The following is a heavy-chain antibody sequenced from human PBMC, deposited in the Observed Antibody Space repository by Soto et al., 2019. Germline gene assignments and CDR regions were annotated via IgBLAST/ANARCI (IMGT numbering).Heavy chain of an antibody. CDR3: ARPASDSSGTAADP. Sequence: QVQLQESGPGLVKPSQTLSLTCTVSGGSISSGNNYWSWIRQHPGKGREWIGYIYYSGRTYYNPSLKSRVTISVDTSKNQFSLKLRSVTAADTAVYYCARPASDSSGTAADPWGQGTLVTVSS. V-gene: IGHV4-31*03. CDR1: GGSISSGNNY. D-gene: IGHD3-22*01. CDR2: IYYSGRT. J-gene: IGHJ5*02.